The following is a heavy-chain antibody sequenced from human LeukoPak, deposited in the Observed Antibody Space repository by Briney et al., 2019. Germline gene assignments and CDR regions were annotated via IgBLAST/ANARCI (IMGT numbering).Heavy chain of an antibody. V-gene: IGHV3-20*04. D-gene: IGHD2-2*01. Sequence: GGSLRLSCAAPGFTFEDYGMSWVRQAPGKGLEWVSGINWNGGSTGYADSVKGRFTISRDNAKNSLYLQMNSLRAEDTAFYYCARLGYCSSTSCYVNYYYYMDVWGKGTTVTVSS. CDR2: INWNGGST. J-gene: IGHJ6*03. CDR3: ARLGYCSSTSCYVNYYYYMDV. CDR1: GFTFEDYG.